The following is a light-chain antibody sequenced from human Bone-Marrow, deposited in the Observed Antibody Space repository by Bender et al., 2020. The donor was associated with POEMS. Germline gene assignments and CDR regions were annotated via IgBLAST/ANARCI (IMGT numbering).Light chain of an antibody. Sequence: QSALTQPRSVSGSPGQSVTISCTGISSVAGDYNFVSWYQHHPGKAPKLMIYDVSKRPSGVPDRFSGSKSDNAASLTISGLQTEDEADYYCCSYAGRYRYVFGSGTTVTVL. J-gene: IGLJ1*01. CDR3: CSYAGRYRYV. CDR1: SSVAGDYNF. CDR2: DVS. V-gene: IGLV2-11*01.